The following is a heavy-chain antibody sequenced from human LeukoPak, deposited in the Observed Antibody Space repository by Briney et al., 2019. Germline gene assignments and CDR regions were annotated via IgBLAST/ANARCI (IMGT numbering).Heavy chain of an antibody. V-gene: IGHV4-4*07. CDR3: ARDPVVAAAGNDY. Sequence: SETLSLTCTVSGGSISSYYWSWIRRPAGKGLEWIGRIYTSGSTNYNPSLKSRVTMSVDTSKNQFSLKLSSVTAADTAVYYCARDPVVAAAGNDYWGQGTLVTVSS. J-gene: IGHJ4*02. D-gene: IGHD6-13*01. CDR2: IYTSGST. CDR1: GGSISSYY.